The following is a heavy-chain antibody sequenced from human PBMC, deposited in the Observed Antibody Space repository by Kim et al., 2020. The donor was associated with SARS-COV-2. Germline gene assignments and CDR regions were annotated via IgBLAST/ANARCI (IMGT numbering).Heavy chain of an antibody. V-gene: IGHV4-59*01. CDR2: T. D-gene: IGHD4-17*01. Sequence: TNYNPSLKSRVTISVDTSKNQFSLKLSSVTAADTAVYYCARDTYGDYPDYWGQGTLVTVSS. J-gene: IGHJ4*02. CDR3: ARDTYGDYPDY.